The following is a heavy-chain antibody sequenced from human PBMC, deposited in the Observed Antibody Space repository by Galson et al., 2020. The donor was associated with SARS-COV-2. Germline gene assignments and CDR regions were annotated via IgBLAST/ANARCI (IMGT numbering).Heavy chain of an antibody. CDR2: IYYSGST. J-gene: IGHJ3*02. CDR1: GGSIRSYY. D-gene: IGHD3-22*01. Sequence: SQTLSLSRTVSGGSIRSYYWSWIRQPPGKGLWRVGYIYYSGSTNYNPSLKSRVTISVDTAKNQFSLKLSSVTAADTAVYYCARAGYYDSSGYSDAFDIWGQGTMVTVSS. V-gene: IGHV4-59*13. CDR3: ARAGYYDSSGYSDAFDI.